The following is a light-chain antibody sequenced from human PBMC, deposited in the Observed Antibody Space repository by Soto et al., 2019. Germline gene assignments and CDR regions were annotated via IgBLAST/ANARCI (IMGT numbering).Light chain of an antibody. V-gene: IGLV2-8*01. CDR2: EVS. CDR1: SSDVGGYNY. J-gene: IGLJ1*01. CDR3: GSYADSNNYV. Sequence: QSVLTQAPSASGSPGQSVSISCTGTSSDVGGYNYVSWYQQYPGKAPKIMIYEVSKRPSGVPDRFSGSKSGNTASLTVSGLQAEDEADYYCGSYADSNNYVFGTGTKVTVL.